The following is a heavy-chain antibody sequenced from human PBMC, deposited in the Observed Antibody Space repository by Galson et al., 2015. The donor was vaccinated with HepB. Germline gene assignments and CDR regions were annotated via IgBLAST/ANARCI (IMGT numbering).Heavy chain of an antibody. V-gene: IGHV4-59*01. J-gene: IGHJ4*02. D-gene: IGHD6-6*01. CDR2: IYYSGSA. CDR1: GGSISSYY. Sequence: ETLSLTCTVSGGSISSYYWSWIRQPPGKGLEWIGYIYYSGSANYNPSLKSRVTISVDTSKNQFSLKLSSVTAADTAVYYCARGEQLVLAADYYFDYWGQGTLVTVSS. CDR3: ARGEQLVLAADYYFDY.